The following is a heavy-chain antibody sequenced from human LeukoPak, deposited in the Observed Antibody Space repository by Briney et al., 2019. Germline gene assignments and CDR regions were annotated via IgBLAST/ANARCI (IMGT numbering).Heavy chain of an antibody. V-gene: IGHV4-61*01. J-gene: IGHJ4*02. CDR1: GGSVSSGSYY. D-gene: IGHD2-21*02. CDR2: IYYSGST. Sequence: SETLSLTCTVSGGSVSSGSYYWSWIRQPPGTGLEWIGYIYYSGSTNYNPSLKSRVTISVDTSKNQFSLKLSSVTAADTAVYYCASHCGGDCYSNSFDYWGQGTLVTVSS. CDR3: ASHCGGDCYSNSFDY.